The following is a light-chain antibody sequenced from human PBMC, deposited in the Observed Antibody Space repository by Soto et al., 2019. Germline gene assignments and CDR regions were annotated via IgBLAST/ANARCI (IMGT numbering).Light chain of an antibody. CDR3: QSYDRSLSSYV. Sequence: QLVLTQPPSVSGAPGQRVTISCTGSSSNIGERFDVHWYQQLPGTAPKLLIYRNNNRPSGVPDRFSGSKSATSASLAITGLQAEDEADYYCQSYDRSLSSYVFGTGTKLTVL. J-gene: IGLJ1*01. CDR1: SSNIGERFD. CDR2: RNN. V-gene: IGLV1-40*01.